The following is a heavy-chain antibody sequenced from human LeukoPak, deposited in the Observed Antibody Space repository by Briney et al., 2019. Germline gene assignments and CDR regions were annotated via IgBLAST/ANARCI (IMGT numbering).Heavy chain of an antibody. Sequence: GGSLRLSCAASGFIFSDYCINWIRQAPGKGLEWLSYISNSGDIISYADSVKGRFTISRDNAKNSLYLQMNSLRAEDTAVYYCARETLGVTAFDIWGQGTMVTVSS. CDR1: GFIFSDYC. CDR3: ARETLGVTAFDI. D-gene: IGHD2-21*02. J-gene: IGHJ3*02. V-gene: IGHV3-11*01. CDR2: ISNSGDII.